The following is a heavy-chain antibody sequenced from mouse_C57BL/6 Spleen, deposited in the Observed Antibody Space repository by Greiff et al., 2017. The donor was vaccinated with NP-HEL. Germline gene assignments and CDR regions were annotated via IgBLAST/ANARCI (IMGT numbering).Heavy chain of an antibody. Sequence: VQLQQSGPELVKPGASVKISCKASGYTFTDYYMNWVKQSHGKSLEWIGDINPNNGGTSYNQKFKGKATLTVDKSSSTAYMELRSLTSEDSAVYYCAKPDYDYGFAYWGQGTLVTVSA. V-gene: IGHV1-26*01. D-gene: IGHD2-4*01. CDR3: AKPDYDYGFAY. CDR1: GYTFTDYY. J-gene: IGHJ3*01. CDR2: INPNNGGT.